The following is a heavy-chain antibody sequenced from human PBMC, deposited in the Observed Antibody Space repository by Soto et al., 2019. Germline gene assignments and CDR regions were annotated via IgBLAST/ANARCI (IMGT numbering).Heavy chain of an antibody. CDR1: CYTFTSYG. Sequence: EASVKVSCKASCYTFTSYGISWVRQAPGQGLEWMGWIIAYNGNTNYSQKFQGRVTITADKSTSTAYRELSSLRSEDTAVYYCARGARIMITFGDLADWFDPWGQGTLVTVSS. CDR3: ARGARIMITFGDLADWFDP. CDR2: IIAYNGNT. J-gene: IGHJ5*02. V-gene: IGHV1-18*04. D-gene: IGHD3-16*01.